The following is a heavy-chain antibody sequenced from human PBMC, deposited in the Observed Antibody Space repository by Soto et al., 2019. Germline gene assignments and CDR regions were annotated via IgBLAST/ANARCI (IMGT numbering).Heavy chain of an antibody. CDR3: ARRQRFSDWFDP. D-gene: IGHD3-3*01. Sequence: NPSETLSLTCTVSGGSMTSYYWTWIRQPAGKGLEWIGRVYSSGGTHYNPSLKSRVTISLDTSKNQFSLRLLSVTDADTAVYFCARRQRFSDWFDPWGQGTLVTVSS. CDR2: VYSSGGT. J-gene: IGHJ5*02. V-gene: IGHV4-4*07. CDR1: GGSMTSYY.